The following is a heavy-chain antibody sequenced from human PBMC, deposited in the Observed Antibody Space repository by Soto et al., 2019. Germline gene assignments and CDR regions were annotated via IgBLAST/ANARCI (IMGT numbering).Heavy chain of an antibody. CDR2: IYHSGTT. CDR3: ARAHYGDYGYGMDV. V-gene: IGHV4-30-2*01. D-gene: IGHD4-17*01. Sequence: QLQLQESGSGLVKPSQTLSLTCAVSGGSISSGGYSWSWIRQPPGQGLEWIGYIYHSGTTYYNPSLKSRVTISVDRAKNQFSLKLSSVPAADTAVYYCARAHYGDYGYGMDVWGQGTTVTVSS. J-gene: IGHJ6*02. CDR1: GGSISSGGYS.